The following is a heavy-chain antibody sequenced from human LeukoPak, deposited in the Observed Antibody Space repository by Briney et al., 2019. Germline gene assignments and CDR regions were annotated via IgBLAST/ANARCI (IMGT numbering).Heavy chain of an antibody. CDR2: ISWNSGSI. Sequence: GGSLGLSCAASGFTFDDYAMHWVRQAPGKGLEWVSGISWNSGSIGYADSVKGRFTISRDNAKNSLYLQMNSLRAEDTALYYCAKGRFGELLGSDAFDIWGQGTMVTVSS. J-gene: IGHJ3*02. CDR1: GFTFDDYA. D-gene: IGHD3-10*01. CDR3: AKGRFGELLGSDAFDI. V-gene: IGHV3-9*01.